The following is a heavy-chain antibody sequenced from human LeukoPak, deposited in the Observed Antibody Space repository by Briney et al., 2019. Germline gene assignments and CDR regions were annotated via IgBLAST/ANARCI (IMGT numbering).Heavy chain of an antibody. Sequence: SETLSLTCTVSGGSISSGSYYWGWIRQPPGKDLEWIGNIYYSGRTYYNPSLKSRATISVDTSKNQFSLKLSSVTAADTAVYYCARAGYCSSTSCLNWFDPWGQGTLVTVSS. CDR3: ARAGYCSSTSCLNWFDP. V-gene: IGHV4-39*01. CDR1: GGSISSGSYY. J-gene: IGHJ5*02. CDR2: IYYSGRT. D-gene: IGHD2-2*01.